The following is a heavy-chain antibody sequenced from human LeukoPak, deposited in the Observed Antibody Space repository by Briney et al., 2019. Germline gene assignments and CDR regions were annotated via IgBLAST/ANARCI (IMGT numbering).Heavy chain of an antibody. Sequence: SETLSLTCAVYGGSFSGYYWSWIRQPPGKGLEWIGEINHSGSTNYNPSLKSRVTISVDTSKNQFSLKLSSVTAADTAVYYCARDKVKYQLLSPYYYYGMDVWGQGTTVTVSS. CDR2: INHSGST. CDR3: ARDKVKYQLLSPYYYYGMDV. J-gene: IGHJ6*02. V-gene: IGHV4-34*01. CDR1: GGSFSGYY. D-gene: IGHD2-2*01.